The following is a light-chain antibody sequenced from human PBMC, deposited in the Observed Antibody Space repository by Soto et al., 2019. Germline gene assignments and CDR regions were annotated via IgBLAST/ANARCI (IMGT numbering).Light chain of an antibody. CDR2: DAS. CDR3: QQRSNWPLT. J-gene: IGKJ4*01. CDR1: QSVSSK. V-gene: IGKV3-11*01. Sequence: EIVLTQSPATLSLSPGERATLSCRASQSVSSKLAWYQQKPGQAPRLLIYDASNRATGIPARFSGSGSGTDFTLTISSLEPEDIGVYYCQQRSNWPLTFGGGTNVEIK.